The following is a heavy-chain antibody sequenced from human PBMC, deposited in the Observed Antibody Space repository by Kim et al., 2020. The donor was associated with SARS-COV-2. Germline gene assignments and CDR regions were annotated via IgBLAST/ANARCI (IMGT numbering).Heavy chain of an antibody. CDR1: GFTFSSYA. V-gene: IGHV3-30-3*01. J-gene: IGHJ4*02. Sequence: GGSLRLSCAASGFTFSSYAMHWVRQAPGKGLEWVAVISYDVSNKYYADSVKGRFTISRDNSKNTLYLQMNSLRAEDTAVYYCARGVAADDYFDYWGQGTLVTVSS. D-gene: IGHD6-13*01. CDR3: ARGVAADDYFDY. CDR2: ISYDVSNK.